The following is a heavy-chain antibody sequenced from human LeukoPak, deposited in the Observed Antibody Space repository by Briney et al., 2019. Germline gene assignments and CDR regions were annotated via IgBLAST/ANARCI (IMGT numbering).Heavy chain of an antibody. CDR1: GFTFSSYS. J-gene: IGHJ3*01. CDR3: ATRPRDSSGYYLGAFDG. Sequence: GGSLRLSCEASGFTFSSYSMAWVRQAPGKGLDWVSVIGASGADTYYADSVKGRFTVSRDNSKDTLFLHMGSLRAEDTAVYFCATRPRDSSGYYLGAFDGWGQGTTVTVSS. CDR2: IGASGADT. D-gene: IGHD3-22*01. V-gene: IGHV3-23*01.